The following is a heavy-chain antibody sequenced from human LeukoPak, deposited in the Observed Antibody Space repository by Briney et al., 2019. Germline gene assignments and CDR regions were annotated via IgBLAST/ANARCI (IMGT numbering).Heavy chain of an antibody. CDR2: ISYDGSNK. V-gene: IGHV3-30*18. CDR1: GFTLSSYG. D-gene: IGHD3-22*01. Sequence: PGGSLRLSCAASGFTLSSYGMHWVRQAPDKGLEWVAVISYDGSNKYYADSVKGRFTISRDNSKNTLYLQMNSLRAEDTAVYYCAKDTYDSSGYSSYYFDYWGQGTLVTVSS. CDR3: AKDTYDSSGYSSYYFDY. J-gene: IGHJ4*02.